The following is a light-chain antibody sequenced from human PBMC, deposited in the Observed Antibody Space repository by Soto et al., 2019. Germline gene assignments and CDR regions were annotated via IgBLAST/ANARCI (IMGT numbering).Light chain of an antibody. V-gene: IGKV1-5*03. J-gene: IGKJ1*01. CDR2: KAS. CDR3: QHYNSYSEA. Sequence: DLQMTQSPSTLSGSVGDRVTITCRASQTISSWLAWYQQKPGKAPKLLIYKASTLKSGVPSRFGGSGSWTEFTLTISSLQPDDFATYYCQHYNSYSEAFGQGTKVELK. CDR1: QTISSW.